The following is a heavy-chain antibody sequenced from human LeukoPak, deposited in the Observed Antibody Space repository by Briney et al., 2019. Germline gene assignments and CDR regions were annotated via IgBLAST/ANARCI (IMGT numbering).Heavy chain of an antibody. CDR3: ARGIPGGYDFWSGYYYYFDY. CDR1: GGSISSYY. J-gene: IGHJ4*02. CDR2: IYYSGST. Sequence: SETLSLTCTVSGGSISSYYWSWIRQPPGKGLEWIGYIYYSGSTNYNPSLKSRVTISVDTSKNQFSLKLSSVTAADTAVYYCARGIPGGYDFWSGYYYYFDYWGQGTLVTVSS. D-gene: IGHD3-3*01. V-gene: IGHV4-59*01.